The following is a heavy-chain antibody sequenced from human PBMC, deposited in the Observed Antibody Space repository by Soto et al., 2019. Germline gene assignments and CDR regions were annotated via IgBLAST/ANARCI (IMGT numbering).Heavy chain of an antibody. V-gene: IGHV1-18*01. CDR1: GYTFTSYG. D-gene: IGHD3-22*01. CDR2: ISAYNGNT. J-gene: IGHJ4*02. Sequence: ASVKVSCKASGYTFTSYGISWVRQAPGQGLEWMGWISAYNGNTSYAQKLQGRVTMTTDTSTSTAYMELRSLRSDDTAVYYCARDHHYYDSSGYYYNYWGQGTLVTVSS. CDR3: ARDHHYYDSSGYYYNY.